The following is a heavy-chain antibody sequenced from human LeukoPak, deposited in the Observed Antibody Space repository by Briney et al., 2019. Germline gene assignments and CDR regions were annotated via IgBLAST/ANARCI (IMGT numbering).Heavy chain of an antibody. V-gene: IGHV3-23*01. J-gene: IGHJ4*02. CDR3: ARRRDGYNQLDY. CDR2: ISGRGGYT. Sequence: GGSLRPSCAASGFTFSSYAMSWVRQAPGRGLEWVSTISGRGGYTDYADSVKGRFTISRDNSKNTLYLQMNSLRAEDTAVYYCARRRDGYNQLDYWGQGTLVTVSS. D-gene: IGHD5-24*01. CDR1: GFTFSSYA.